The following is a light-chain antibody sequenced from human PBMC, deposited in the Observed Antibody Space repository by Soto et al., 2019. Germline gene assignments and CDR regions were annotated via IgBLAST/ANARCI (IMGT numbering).Light chain of an antibody. CDR2: DAS. Sequence: EILLTQSPATLSLSPIERATLSCRASQSVSSYLAWYQQKPGQAPRLLIYDASNRATGIPARFSGSGSGTDFTLTISSLEPEDFAVYYCQQRSNWITFGQGTRLEIK. CDR3: QQRSNWIT. CDR1: QSVSSY. J-gene: IGKJ5*01. V-gene: IGKV3-11*01.